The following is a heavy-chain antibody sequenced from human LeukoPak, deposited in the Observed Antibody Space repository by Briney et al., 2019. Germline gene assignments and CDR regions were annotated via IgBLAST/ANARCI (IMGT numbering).Heavy chain of an antibody. CDR1: GGSFSSSSYY. D-gene: IGHD6-13*01. Sequence: SETLSLTCTVSGGSFSSSSYYWTWIRQPPGKGLEWIGEINHSGSTNYNPSLKSRVTISIDTSKSQFSLKQSSVTAADTAVYYCAGAAGTSSYSIDYWGQGTLVTVSS. V-gene: IGHV4-39*07. CDR2: INHSGST. CDR3: AGAAGTSSYSIDY. J-gene: IGHJ4*02.